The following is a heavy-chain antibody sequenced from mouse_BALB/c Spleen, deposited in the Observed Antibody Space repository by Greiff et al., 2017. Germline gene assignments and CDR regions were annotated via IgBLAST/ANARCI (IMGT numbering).Heavy chain of an antibody. CDR2: IDPSDSET. J-gene: IGHJ3*01. CDR1: GYSFTSYW. V-gene: IGHV1S126*01. D-gene: IGHD5-1-1*01. Sequence: VQLQQSGPQLVRPGASVKISCKASGYSFTSYWMHWVKQRPGQGLEWIGMIDPSDSETRLNQKFKDKATLTVDKSSSTAYMQLSSPTSEDSAVYYCARRGYPAWFAYWGQGTLVTVSA. CDR3: ARRGYPAWFAY.